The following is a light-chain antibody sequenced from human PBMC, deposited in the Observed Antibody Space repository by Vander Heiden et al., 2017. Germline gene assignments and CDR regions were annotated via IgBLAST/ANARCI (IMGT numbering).Light chain of an antibody. J-gene: IGLJ1*01. CDR2: EVS. CDR1: SSDLGSYNY. Sequence: QSALTQPPSASGSPGQSVTISCTGTSSDLGSYNYVSWYQQHPGKAPKLMIYEVSKRPSVVPDRFSGSKSGNTASLTVSGLQAEDEADYYCCSYAGNNRYVFGTGTKVTVL. CDR3: CSYAGNNRYV. V-gene: IGLV2-8*01.